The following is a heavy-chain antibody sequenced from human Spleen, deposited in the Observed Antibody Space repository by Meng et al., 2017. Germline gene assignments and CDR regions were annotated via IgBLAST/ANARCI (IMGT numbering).Heavy chain of an antibody. CDR3: ARDDSSSWYGW. Sequence: ASVKVSCKASGYAFTGYYMHWVRQAPGQGLEWMGWINPNSGGTNYAQKFQGRVTMTRDTSISTAYMELSRLRSDDAAVYYCARDDSSSWYGWWGQGTLVTVSS. D-gene: IGHD6-13*01. V-gene: IGHV1-2*02. CDR1: GYAFTGYY. CDR2: INPNSGGT. J-gene: IGHJ4*02.